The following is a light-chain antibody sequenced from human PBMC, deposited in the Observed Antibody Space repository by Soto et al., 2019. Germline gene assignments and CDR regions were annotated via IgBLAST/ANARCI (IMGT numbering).Light chain of an antibody. J-gene: IGKJ4*01. CDR1: QTVSNNY. V-gene: IGKV3-20*01. CDR2: GAS. CDR3: QQFSSYPLT. Sequence: EIVLTQSPGTLSLSPGDRATLSCRASQTVSNNYLAWCQQKPGQAPRVIMYGASRRATGIPDRFSGGGSGTDFTLTISRLEPEDFAVYYCQQFSSYPLTFGGGTKVDIK.